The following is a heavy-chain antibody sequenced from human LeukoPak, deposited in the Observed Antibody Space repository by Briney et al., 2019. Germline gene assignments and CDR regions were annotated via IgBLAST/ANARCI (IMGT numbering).Heavy chain of an antibody. J-gene: IGHJ1*01. V-gene: IGHV3-74*01. CDR1: GFTITPYW. CDR3: ARVNGFSLFAT. Sequence: QTGGSLRLSCAASGFTITPYWVRWVRQVPGNGLVWVSGINRDGYSTNYADSVKGVFTTSRSTDNNTLYLQITNLSADDTAVYYCARVNGFSLFATWGPGTLVTVSA. D-gene: IGHD5-18*01. CDR2: INRDGYST.